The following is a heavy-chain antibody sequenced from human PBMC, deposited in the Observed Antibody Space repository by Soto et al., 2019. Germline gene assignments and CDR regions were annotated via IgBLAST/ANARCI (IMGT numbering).Heavy chain of an antibody. V-gene: IGHV3-48*03. Sequence: EVQLVESGGGLVQPGGSLRLSCAASGFTFSSYEMNWVRRAPGKGLEWVSYISSSGSTMYYADSVKGRFTISRDNAKNSLFLQINSLRAEDTAVYYCARDVSVGATNFDYWGQGTLVTVSS. D-gene: IGHD1-26*01. CDR3: ARDVSVGATNFDY. J-gene: IGHJ4*02. CDR2: ISSSGSTM. CDR1: GFTFSSYE.